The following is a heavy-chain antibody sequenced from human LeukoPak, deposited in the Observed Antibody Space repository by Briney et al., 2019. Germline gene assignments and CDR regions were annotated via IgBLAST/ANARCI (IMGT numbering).Heavy chain of an antibody. J-gene: IGHJ4*02. Sequence: GGSLRLSCAASGFTFSSYGMHWVRQAPGKGLGWVAVISYDGSNKYYADSVKGRFTISRDNSKNTLYLQMNSLRAEDTAVYYCARSAPRGYCSGGSCPYYFDYWGQGTLVTVSS. CDR3: ARSAPRGYCSGGSCPYYFDY. CDR2: ISYDGSNK. CDR1: GFTFSSYG. V-gene: IGHV3-30*03. D-gene: IGHD2-15*01.